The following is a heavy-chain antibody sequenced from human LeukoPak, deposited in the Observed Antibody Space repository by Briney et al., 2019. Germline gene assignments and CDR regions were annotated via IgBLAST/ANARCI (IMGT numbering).Heavy chain of an antibody. V-gene: IGHV3-23*01. CDR1: GFTFSSYA. CDR2: ISGSGGST. Sequence: GGSLRLSCAASGFTFSSYAMSWVRQAPGKGLEWVSAISGSGGSTYYADSVKGRFTISRDNSKNTLYLQMNSLSAEDTAVYYCAKGGSSGYYYEYYFDYWGQGTLVTVSS. CDR3: AKGGSSGYYYEYYFDY. J-gene: IGHJ4*02. D-gene: IGHD3-22*01.